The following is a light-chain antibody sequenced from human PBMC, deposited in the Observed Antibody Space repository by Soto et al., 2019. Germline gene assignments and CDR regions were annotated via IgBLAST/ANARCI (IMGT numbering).Light chain of an antibody. CDR2: KAS. CDR1: QSISSW. J-gene: IGKJ1*01. Sequence: DIQMTQSPSTLSASVGDRVTITCRASQSISSWLAWYQQKPGKAPKLLIYKASSLESGVPSRFSGSGSGTEFPLTISSLQPDDFATYYCQQYNSYPCTFGQGNKVEIK. V-gene: IGKV1-5*03. CDR3: QQYNSYPCT.